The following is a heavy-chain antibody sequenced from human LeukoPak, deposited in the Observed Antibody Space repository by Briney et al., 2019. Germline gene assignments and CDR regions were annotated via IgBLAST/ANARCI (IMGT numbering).Heavy chain of an antibody. CDR3: ARDDNLIHLWAVFDY. CDR2: ISSTSSNT. V-gene: IGHV3-11*06. Sequence: GGSLRLSCAASGFSFSDYYMSWIRQAPGKGLVWVSYISSTSSNTNYADSVKGRFTISRDNAKNSLYLQMNSLRAEDTAVYYCARDDNLIHLWAVFDYWGQGSLVTVSS. D-gene: IGHD5-18*01. CDR1: GFSFSDYY. J-gene: IGHJ4*02.